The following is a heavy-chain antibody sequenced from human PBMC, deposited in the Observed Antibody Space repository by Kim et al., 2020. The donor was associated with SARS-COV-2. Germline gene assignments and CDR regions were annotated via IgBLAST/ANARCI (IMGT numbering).Heavy chain of an antibody. Sequence: GGSLRLSCAASGFTFSSYAMSWVRQAPGKGLEWVSAISGSGGSTYYADSVKGRFTISRDNSKNTLYLQMNSLRAEDTAVYYCAKDIVVVPAAIYYYGMDVWGKGTTVTVYS. CDR1: GFTFSSYA. D-gene: IGHD2-2*01. CDR2: ISGSGGST. CDR3: AKDIVVVPAAIYYYGMDV. V-gene: IGHV3-23*01. J-gene: IGHJ6*04.